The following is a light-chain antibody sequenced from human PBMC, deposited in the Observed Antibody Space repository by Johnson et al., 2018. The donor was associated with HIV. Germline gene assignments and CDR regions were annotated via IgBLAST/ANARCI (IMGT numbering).Light chain of an antibody. J-gene: IGLJ1*01. CDR1: GSNIGSNT. CDR3: AAWDSSLRAGF. CDR2: RNN. Sequence: QSVLTQPPSASGTPGQRVTISCSGSGSNIGSNTVNWYQQLPGTAPKLLIYRNNQRPSGVPDRFSGSKSGTSASLAISGLQAEDEADYYCAAWDSSLRAGFFGTGTKVTVL. V-gene: IGLV1-44*01.